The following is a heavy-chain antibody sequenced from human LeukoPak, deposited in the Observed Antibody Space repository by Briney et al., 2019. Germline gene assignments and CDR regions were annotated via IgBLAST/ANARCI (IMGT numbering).Heavy chain of an antibody. J-gene: IGHJ4*02. D-gene: IGHD3-16*01. V-gene: IGHV4-59*08. Sequence: SETLSLTCTVSGGSISSYYWSWIRQPPGKGLEWIGYIYYSGSTNYNPSLKSRVTISVDTSKNQFSLKLSSVTAAVTAVYYCARLTVVSMFDYWGQGTLVTVSS. CDR3: ARLTVVSMFDY. CDR2: IYYSGST. CDR1: GGSISSYY.